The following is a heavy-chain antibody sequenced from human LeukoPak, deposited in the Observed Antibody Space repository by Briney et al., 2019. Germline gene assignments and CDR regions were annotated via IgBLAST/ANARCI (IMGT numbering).Heavy chain of an antibody. CDR2: ISGSGGST. D-gene: IGHD5-12*01. Sequence: GGSLRLSCAASTFTFSSYAMSWVRQAPGKGLEWVSAISGSGGSTYYADSVKGRFTISRDNSKNTLYLQMNSLRAEDTAVYYCAKDRGYSGYDAGWFDPWGQGTLVTVSS. CDR3: AKDRGYSGYDAGWFDP. CDR1: TFTFSSYA. V-gene: IGHV3-23*01. J-gene: IGHJ5*02.